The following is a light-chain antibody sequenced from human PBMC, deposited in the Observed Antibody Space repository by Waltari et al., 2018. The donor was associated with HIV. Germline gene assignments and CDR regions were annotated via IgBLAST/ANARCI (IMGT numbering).Light chain of an antibody. CDR2: AAS. CDR3: QQYYSTPPCT. CDR1: QDISNS. J-gene: IGKJ2*02. Sequence: DIPMTQSPSSLSASIGDRVVLTCRASQDISNSVAWYQQKPGKAPQLLLYAASRLESGVPSRFSGSGSGTDYTLTISSLQPEDYATDYCQQYYSTPPCTFGQGTKLEIK. V-gene: IGKV1-NL1*01.